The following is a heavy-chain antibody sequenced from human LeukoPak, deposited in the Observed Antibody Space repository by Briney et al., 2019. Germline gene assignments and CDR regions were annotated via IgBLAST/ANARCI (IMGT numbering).Heavy chain of an antibody. D-gene: IGHD3-3*01. CDR1: GGSISSYY. CDR2: IYTSGST. J-gene: IGHJ4*02. Sequence: SETLSLTCTVSGGSISSYYWSWIRQPPGKGLEWIGYIYTSGSTNYNPSLKSRVTISVDTSKNQFSLKLSSVTAADTAVYYCPRLSTYYDFWSPLDYWGQGTLVTVSS. CDR3: PRLSTYYDFWSPLDY. V-gene: IGHV4-4*09.